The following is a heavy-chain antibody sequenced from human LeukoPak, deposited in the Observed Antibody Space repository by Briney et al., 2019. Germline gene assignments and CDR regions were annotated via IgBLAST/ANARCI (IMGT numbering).Heavy chain of an antibody. CDR1: GYSFTNYW. CDR3: ARRMTRGVITSPFDS. Sequence: GESLNISCKCSGYSFTNYWIGWVRQMPGKGLELMGLIYPGDSDTTYSPSFQGQVTISADKSISTAYLQWSSLKASDTAMYYCARRMTRGVITSPFDSWGQGTLVSVSS. J-gene: IGHJ4*02. V-gene: IGHV5-51*01. CDR2: IYPGDSDT. D-gene: IGHD3-10*01.